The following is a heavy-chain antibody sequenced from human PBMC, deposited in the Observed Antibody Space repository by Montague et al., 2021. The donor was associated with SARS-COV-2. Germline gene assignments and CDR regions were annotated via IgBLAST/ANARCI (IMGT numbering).Heavy chain of an antibody. Sequence: TLSLTCTVSGGSFNSGAYFWSWIRQHPEKGLDWIAYIYYSGNTYYNPSLRSRVALSVDTSKKQFSLNLTSVTAADTATYYSARGVIAAPGYFDYWGQGTLVTVSS. J-gene: IGHJ4*02. CDR2: IYYSGNT. CDR3: ARGVIAAPGYFDY. CDR1: GGSFNSGAYF. V-gene: IGHV4-31*03. D-gene: IGHD2-15*01.